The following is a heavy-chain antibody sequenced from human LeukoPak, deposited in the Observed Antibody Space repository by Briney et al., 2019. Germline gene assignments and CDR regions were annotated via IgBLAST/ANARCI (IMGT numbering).Heavy chain of an antibody. CDR2: IIPILGIA. CDR1: GGTFGSYT. J-gene: IGHJ3*02. D-gene: IGHD2-2*01. Sequence: SVKVSCKASGGTFGSYTISWVRQAPGQGLEWMGRIIPILGIANYAQKFQGRVTITADKSTSTAYMGLSSLRSEDTAVYYFARGYCSSTSCSPLRAFDIWGQGTMVTVSS. V-gene: IGHV1-69*02. CDR3: ARGYCSSTSCSPLRAFDI.